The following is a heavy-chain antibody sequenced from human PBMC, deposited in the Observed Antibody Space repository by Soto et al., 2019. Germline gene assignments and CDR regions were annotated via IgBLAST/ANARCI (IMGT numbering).Heavy chain of an antibody. J-gene: IGHJ6*02. CDR3: ARGGGGVTTFYYYYHDGMDV. CDR1: GGTFSSYA. CDR2: IIPIFGTA. Sequence: QVQLVQSGAEVKKPGSSVKVSCKASGGTFSSYAISWVRQAPGQGLEWMGGIIPIFGTANYAQKFQGRVTITADESTSTADMELSSLRSEDTAVYYCARGGGGVTTFYYYYHDGMDVWGQGTTVTVSS. D-gene: IGHD4-17*01. V-gene: IGHV1-69*01.